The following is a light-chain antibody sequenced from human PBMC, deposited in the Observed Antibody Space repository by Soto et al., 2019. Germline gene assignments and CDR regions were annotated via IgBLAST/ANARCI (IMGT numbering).Light chain of an antibody. CDR1: SSNIGRNT. CDR3: ASWDDSLNGYV. V-gene: IGLV1-44*01. J-gene: IGLJ1*01. CDR2: TNN. Sequence: QAVVTQPPSASGTPGQRVTISCSGGSSNIGRNTVNWYQQLPGTAPKLLIYTNNQRPSGVPDRFSGSKSGTSASLAISGLQSEDEAVYYCASWDDSLNGYVFGTGTKVTVL.